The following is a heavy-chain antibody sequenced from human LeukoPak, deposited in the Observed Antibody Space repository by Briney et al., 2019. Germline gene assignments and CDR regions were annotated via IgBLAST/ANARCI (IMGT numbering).Heavy chain of an antibody. Sequence: ASVKVSCKASGYTFTGYYMHWVRQAPGQGLEWMGWIDPNSGGTNYAQKFQGRFTMTRDTSISTAYLELSRLTSDDTAVYYCARVLVTVAGPGSDYWGQGTLVTVSS. V-gene: IGHV1-2*02. CDR2: IDPNSGGT. J-gene: IGHJ4*02. CDR3: ARVLVTVAGPGSDY. D-gene: IGHD6-19*01. CDR1: GYTFTGYY.